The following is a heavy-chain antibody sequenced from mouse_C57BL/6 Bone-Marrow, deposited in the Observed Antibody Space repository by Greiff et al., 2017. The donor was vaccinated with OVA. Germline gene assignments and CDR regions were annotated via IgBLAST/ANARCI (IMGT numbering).Heavy chain of an antibody. D-gene: IGHD3-1*01. CDR3: ARGRGTADY. V-gene: IGHV1-55*01. J-gene: IGHJ2*01. CDR1: GYTFTSYW. CDR2: IYPGSGST. Sequence: ESGAELVKPGASVKMSCKASGYTFTSYWITWVKQRPGQGLEWIGDIYPGSGSTNYNEKFKSKATLTVDTSSSTAYMQLSSLTSEDSAVYYCARGRGTADYWGQGTTLTVSS.